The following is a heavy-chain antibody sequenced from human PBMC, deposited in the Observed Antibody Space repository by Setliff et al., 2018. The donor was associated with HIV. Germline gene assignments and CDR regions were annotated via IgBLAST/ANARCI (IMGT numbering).Heavy chain of an antibody. J-gene: IGHJ3*02. D-gene: IGHD7-27*01. V-gene: IGHV4-34*01. Sequence: SETLSLTCAVYGGSFSNYYWSWIRQPPGKGLEWIGKINHSGSTKYNPSLKSRVTISVDTSKNQFSLKLSSVTAADTAVYYCARVSQDLLGAFDIWGQGTMVTVSS. CDR1: GGSFSNYY. CDR3: ARVSQDLLGAFDI. CDR2: INHSGST.